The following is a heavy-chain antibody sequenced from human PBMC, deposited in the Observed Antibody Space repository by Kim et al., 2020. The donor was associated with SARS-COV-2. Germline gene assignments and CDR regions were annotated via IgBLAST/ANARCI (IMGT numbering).Heavy chain of an antibody. J-gene: IGHJ3*02. D-gene: IGHD4-17*01. CDR3: ARDGGATATSTIDAFD. V-gene: IGHV4-39*07. CDR1: GGSISSSSYY. Sequence: SETLSLTCTVSGGSISSSSYYWGWIRQPPGKGLEWIGSIYYSGSTYYNPSLKSRVTISVDTSKNQFSLKLSSVTAADTAVYYCARDGGATATSTIDAFD. CDR2: IYYSGST.